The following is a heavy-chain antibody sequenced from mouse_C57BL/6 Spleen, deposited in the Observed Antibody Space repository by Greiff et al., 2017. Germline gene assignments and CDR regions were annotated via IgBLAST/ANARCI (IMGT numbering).Heavy chain of an antibody. V-gene: IGHV1-22*01. CDR2: INPNNGGT. CDR3: ARNNYSNYLYYAMDY. D-gene: IGHD2-5*01. CDR1: GYTFTDYN. J-gene: IGHJ4*01. Sequence: EVQLQQSGPELVKPGASVKMSCKASGYTFTDYNMHWVKQSHGKSLEWIGYINPNNGGTSYNQKFKGKATLTVNKSYSTAYMELRSLTSEDSAVYYCARNNYSNYLYYAMDYWGQGTSVTVSS.